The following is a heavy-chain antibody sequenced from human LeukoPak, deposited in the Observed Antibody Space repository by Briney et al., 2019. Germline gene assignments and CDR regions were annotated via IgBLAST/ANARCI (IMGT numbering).Heavy chain of an antibody. J-gene: IGHJ5*02. CDR1: GGTFSSYA. Sequence: ASVKVSCKASGGTFSSYAISWVRQAPGQGLEWMGGIIPIFGTANYAQKFRGRVTITADESTSTAYMELSSLRSEDTAVYYCARALRLSVGWFDPWGQGTLVTVSS. CDR3: ARALRLSVGWFDP. D-gene: IGHD2/OR15-2a*01. V-gene: IGHV1-69*13. CDR2: IIPIFGTA.